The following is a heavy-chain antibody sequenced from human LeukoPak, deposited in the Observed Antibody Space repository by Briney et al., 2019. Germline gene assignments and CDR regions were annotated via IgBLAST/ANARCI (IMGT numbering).Heavy chain of an antibody. D-gene: IGHD3-22*01. Sequence: SETLSLTCAVYGGSFSGYYWSWIRQPPGKGLEWIGEFNHSGSTNYNPSLKSRVTISVDTSKNQFSLKLSSVTAADTAVYYCARGSSGYYSLYYFDYWGQGTLVTVSS. CDR3: ARGSSGYYSLYYFDY. V-gene: IGHV4-34*01. J-gene: IGHJ4*02. CDR1: GGSFSGYY. CDR2: FNHSGST.